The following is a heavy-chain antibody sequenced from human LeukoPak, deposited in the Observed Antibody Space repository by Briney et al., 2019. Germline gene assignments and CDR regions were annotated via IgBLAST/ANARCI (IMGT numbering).Heavy chain of an antibody. D-gene: IGHD3-16*02. J-gene: IGHJ4*02. V-gene: IGHV4-4*07. CDR3: ASHVIGGAYS. CDR2: IFTSGNT. Sequence: SETLSLTCTVSGVSISSYYWTWIRQPAGQGLEWIGRIFTSGNTKYNPSLQSRLTTSIDTSTNQFSMKLSSVTAADTAVYYCASHVIGGAYSWGEGDLVTVSS. CDR1: GVSISSYY.